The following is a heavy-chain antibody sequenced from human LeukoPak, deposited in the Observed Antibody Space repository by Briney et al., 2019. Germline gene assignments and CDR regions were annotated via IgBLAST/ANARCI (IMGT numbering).Heavy chain of an antibody. Sequence: WVRQAPGKGLEWIGSIYYSGSTYYNPSLKSRVTISVDTSKNQFSLKLSSVTAADTAVYYCARDQTTGHFDYWGQGTLVTVSS. CDR2: IYYSGST. CDR3: ARDQTTGHFDY. D-gene: IGHD4-17*01. J-gene: IGHJ4*02. V-gene: IGHV4-39*07.